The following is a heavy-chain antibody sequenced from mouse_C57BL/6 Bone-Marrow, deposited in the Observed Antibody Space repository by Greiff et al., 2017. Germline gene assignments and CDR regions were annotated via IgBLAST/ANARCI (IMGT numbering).Heavy chain of an antibody. CDR3: ARLAGYFFAY. J-gene: IGHJ3*01. Sequence: QVQLQQPGAELVRPGTSVKLSCKASGYTFTSYWMHWVKQRPGQGLEWIGVIDPSDSYTNYNQKFKGKATLTVDTSSSTAYMQLSSLTSEDSAVXYCARLAGYFFAYWGQGTLVTVSA. D-gene: IGHD2-14*01. V-gene: IGHV1-59*01. CDR2: IDPSDSYT. CDR1: GYTFTSYW.